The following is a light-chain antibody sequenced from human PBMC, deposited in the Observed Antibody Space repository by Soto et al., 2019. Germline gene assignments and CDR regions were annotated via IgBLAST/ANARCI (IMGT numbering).Light chain of an antibody. V-gene: IGLV2-14*01. J-gene: IGLJ1*01. CDR3: SSYTTSSTYV. CDR1: SSDVGGYNY. CDR2: DVS. Sequence: QSALTQPASVSGSPGQSIAISCTGTSSDVGGYNYVSWYQKHPGKAPKLILCDVSNRPSGVSDRFSGSKSGNSASLTISGLQTEEEADYYCSSYTTSSTYVFGTGTKVTVL.